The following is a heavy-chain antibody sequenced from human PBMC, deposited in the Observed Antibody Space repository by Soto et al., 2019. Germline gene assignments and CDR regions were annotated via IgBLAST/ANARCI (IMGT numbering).Heavy chain of an antibody. CDR2: IWYDGSNK. CDR3: ARWGCSGANCNLNQRSFDL. Sequence: QVQLVESGGGAVQPGRSLRLSCAASGFIFNEYGMHWVRQAPGKGLEWVAVIWYDGSNKYYADSVKGRFTFSRDNSQNTMTLQMNSLRVEDTAVYYCARWGCSGANCNLNQRSFDLWGQGTLVTVSS. CDR1: GFIFNEYG. V-gene: IGHV3-33*03. D-gene: IGHD2-15*01. J-gene: IGHJ4*02.